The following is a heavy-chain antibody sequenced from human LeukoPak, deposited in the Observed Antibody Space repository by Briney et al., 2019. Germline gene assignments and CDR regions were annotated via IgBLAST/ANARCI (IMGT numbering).Heavy chain of an antibody. CDR3: ARYGVLGSGNSPIRLDY. V-gene: IGHV3-30*03. D-gene: IGHD3-10*01. CDR2: ISYDGSNK. J-gene: IGHJ4*02. Sequence: PGGSLRLSCAASGFTFSSYGMPWVRQAPGKGLEWVAVISYDGSNKYYADSVKGRFTISRDNSKNTLYLQMNSLRAEDTAVYYCARYGVLGSGNSPIRLDYWGQGTLVTVSS. CDR1: GFTFSSYG.